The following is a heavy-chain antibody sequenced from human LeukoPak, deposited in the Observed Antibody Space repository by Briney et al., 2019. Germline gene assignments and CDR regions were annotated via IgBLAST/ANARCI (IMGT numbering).Heavy chain of an antibody. Sequence: PGGSLRLSCAASGFTFSDYYMSWIRQAPGKGLEWVSYISSSSSYTNYADSVKGRFTISRDNAKNSLYLQMNSLRAEDTAVYYYARALSPNGCGDYGYWGQGTLVTVSS. D-gene: IGHD4-17*01. CDR2: ISSSSSYT. J-gene: IGHJ4*02. V-gene: IGHV3-11*05. CDR3: ARALSPNGCGDYGY. CDR1: GFTFSDYY.